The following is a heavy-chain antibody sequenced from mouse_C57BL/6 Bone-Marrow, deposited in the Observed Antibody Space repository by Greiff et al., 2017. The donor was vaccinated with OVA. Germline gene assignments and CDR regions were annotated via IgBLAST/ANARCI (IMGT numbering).Heavy chain of an antibody. J-gene: IGHJ2*01. D-gene: IGHD1-1*01. CDR2: IYPRSGNT. Sequence: QVQLKESGAELARPGASVKLSCKASGYTFTSYGISWVKQRTGQGLEWIGEIYPRSGNTYYNEKFKGKATLTADKSSSTAYMELRSLTSEDSAVYFCARWLYGDYWGQGTTLTVSS. CDR1: GYTFTSYG. CDR3: ARWLYGDY. V-gene: IGHV1-81*01.